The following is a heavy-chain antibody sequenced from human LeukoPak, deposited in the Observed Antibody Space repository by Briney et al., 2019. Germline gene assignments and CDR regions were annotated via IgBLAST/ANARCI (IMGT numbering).Heavy chain of an antibody. CDR1: GYTFTSYY. D-gene: IGHD6-19*01. CDR3: ARNSGYSSGRYQGYFDY. Sequence: ASVKVSCRASGYTFTSYYMHWVRQAPGQGLEWMGIINPSGGSTSYAQKFQGRVTMTRDTSTSTVYMELSSLRSEDTAVYYCARNSGYSSGRYQGYFDYWGQGTLVTVSS. V-gene: IGHV1-46*01. J-gene: IGHJ4*02. CDR2: INPSGGST.